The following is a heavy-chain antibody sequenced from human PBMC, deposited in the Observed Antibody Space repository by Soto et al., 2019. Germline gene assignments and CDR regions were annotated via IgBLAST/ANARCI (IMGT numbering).Heavy chain of an antibody. D-gene: IGHD4-4*01. CDR2: ISGSGGST. CDR1: GFTFSSYA. J-gene: IGHJ6*02. V-gene: IGHV3-23*01. CDR3: AKDPPLDYSNYYYYCGMDV. Sequence: GGSLRLSCAASGFTFSSYAMSWVRQAPGKGLEWVSAISGSGGSTYYADSVKGRFTISRDNSKNTLYLQMNSLRAEDTAVYYCAKDPPLDYSNYYYYCGMDVWGQGTTVTVSS.